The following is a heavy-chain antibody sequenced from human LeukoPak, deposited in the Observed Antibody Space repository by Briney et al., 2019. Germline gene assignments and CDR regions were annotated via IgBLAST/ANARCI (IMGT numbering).Heavy chain of an antibody. J-gene: IGHJ2*01. D-gene: IGHD2-15*01. Sequence: GESLKISCKGSGYSFTSYWIGWVRQIPGKGLEWMGIIYPCDSDTRYSPSFQGQVTISADKSISPAYLQWSSLKASDTAMYYCARGIGRTDFTPYWYFDLWGRGTLVTVSS. CDR2: IYPCDSDT. CDR3: ARGIGRTDFTPYWYFDL. CDR1: GYSFTSYW. V-gene: IGHV5-51*01.